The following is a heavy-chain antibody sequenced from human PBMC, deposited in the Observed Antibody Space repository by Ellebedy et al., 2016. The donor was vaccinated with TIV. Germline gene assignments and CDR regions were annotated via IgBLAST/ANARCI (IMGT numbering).Heavy chain of an antibody. CDR3: AFPHELPRYYYYGMDV. CDR1: GYTFTGYY. CDR2: INPNSGGT. V-gene: IGHV1-2*02. J-gene: IGHJ6*02. Sequence: ASVKVSCXASGYTFTGYYMHWVRQAPGQGLEWMGWINPNSGGTNYAQKFQGRVTMTRDTSISTAYMELSRLRSDDTAVYYCAFPHELPRYYYYGMDVWGQGTTVTVSS. D-gene: IGHD2-15*01.